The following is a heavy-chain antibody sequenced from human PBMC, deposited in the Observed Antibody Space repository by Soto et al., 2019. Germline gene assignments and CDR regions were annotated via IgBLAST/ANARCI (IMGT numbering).Heavy chain of an antibody. CDR2: IYRSGST. V-gene: IGHV4-38-2*01. CDR1: GYSISSGYY. CDR3: ARVPPGGFDPCYFDY. D-gene: IGHD3-9*01. Sequence: SETLSLTCAVSGYSISSGYYWGWIRQPPGKGLEWIGSIYRSGSTYYNPSLKSPVTISVDTSKNQFSLKLSSVTAADTAVYYCARVPPGGFDPCYFDYWGQGTLVTVSS. J-gene: IGHJ4*02.